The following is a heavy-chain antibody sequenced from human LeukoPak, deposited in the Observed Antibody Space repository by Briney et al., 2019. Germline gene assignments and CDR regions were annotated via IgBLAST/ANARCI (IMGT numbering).Heavy chain of an antibody. V-gene: IGHV3-21*01. Sequence: GGSLRLSCAATGFTISSYSMNWVRQAPGKGLEWVSSISSSSSYIYYADSVKGRFTISRDNAKNSLYLQMNSLRAEDTAVYYCAREGIQLWFLIDYWGQGTLVTVSS. D-gene: IGHD5-18*01. CDR3: AREGIQLWFLIDY. J-gene: IGHJ4*02. CDR1: GFTISSYS. CDR2: ISSSSSYI.